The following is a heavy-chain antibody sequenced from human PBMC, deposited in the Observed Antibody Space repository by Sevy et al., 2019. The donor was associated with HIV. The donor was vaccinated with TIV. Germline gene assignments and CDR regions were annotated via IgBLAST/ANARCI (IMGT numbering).Heavy chain of an antibody. CDR2: ITRNSYEAYGGTT. V-gene: IGHV3-49*03. J-gene: IGHJ4*02. CDR3: TRGLATADIPEYYFDY. CDR1: GFTFDDYA. Sequence: GGSLRLSCTTSGFTFDDYAMSWFRQPPGKGLEWVAFITRNSYEAYGGTTDYAASVKGRFIISRDDSKSIAYLQMNSLKAEDTAFYYCTRGLATADIPEYYFDYWGQGTLVTVSS. D-gene: IGHD5-12*01.